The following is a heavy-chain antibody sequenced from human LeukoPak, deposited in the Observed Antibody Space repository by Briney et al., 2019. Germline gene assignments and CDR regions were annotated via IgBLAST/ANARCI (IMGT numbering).Heavy chain of an antibody. CDR3: AKDKEMGATTGFFDY. V-gene: IGHV3-23*01. CDR1: GFTFSSYS. J-gene: IGHJ4*02. D-gene: IGHD1-26*01. Sequence: GGSLRLSCAASGFTFSSYSMNWVRQAPGKGLEWVSHISGLGRSTYYADSVKGRFTISTDNSKNTLYLQMNSLRAQDTAVYYCAKDKEMGATTGFFDYWGQGTLVTVSS. CDR2: ISGLGRST.